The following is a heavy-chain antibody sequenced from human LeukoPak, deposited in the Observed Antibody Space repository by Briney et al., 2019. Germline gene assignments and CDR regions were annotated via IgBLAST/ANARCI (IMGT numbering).Heavy chain of an antibody. D-gene: IGHD2-15*01. CDR2: ISSSSSYI. V-gene: IGHV3-21*01. CDR3: ARDPGGGIVVVVAANDGMDV. J-gene: IGHJ6*02. CDR1: GFTFSSYS. Sequence: GGSLRLSCAASGFTFSSYSMNWVRQAPGKGLEWVSSISSSSSYIYYADSVKGRFTISRDNAKNSLYLQMNSLRAEDTAVYYCARDPGGGIVVVVAANDGMDVWGQGTTVTVSS.